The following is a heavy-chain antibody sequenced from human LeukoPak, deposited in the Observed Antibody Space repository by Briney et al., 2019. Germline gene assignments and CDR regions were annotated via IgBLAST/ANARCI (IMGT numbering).Heavy chain of an antibody. Sequence: GASVKVSCKASGYTFTGYYMHWVRQAPGQGLEWMGWINPNSGGTNYAQKFQGRVTMTRDTSISTAYMELSRLRSDDTAVYYCAREGEYYDSSGYYKFLVDYWGQGTLVTVSS. D-gene: IGHD3-22*01. CDR1: GYTFTGYY. V-gene: IGHV1-2*02. CDR3: AREGEYYDSSGYYKFLVDY. J-gene: IGHJ4*02. CDR2: INPNSGGT.